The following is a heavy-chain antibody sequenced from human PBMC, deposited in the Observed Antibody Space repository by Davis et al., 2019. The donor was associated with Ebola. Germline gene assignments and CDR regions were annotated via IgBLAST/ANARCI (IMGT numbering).Heavy chain of an antibody. CDR2: IYTGDSDT. CDR1: GNSFTSHW. V-gene: IGHV5-51*01. Sequence: GESLKISCKDSGNSFTSHWIGWVRQMPGKGLEWMGIIYTGDSDTRYSPSFRGQVTISADKSIKTAFLQWSSLKASDTAMYYCASLRRTITGMDDGFDIWGQGTMVTVSS. CDR3: ASLRRTITGMDDGFDI. J-gene: IGHJ3*02. D-gene: IGHD1-20*01.